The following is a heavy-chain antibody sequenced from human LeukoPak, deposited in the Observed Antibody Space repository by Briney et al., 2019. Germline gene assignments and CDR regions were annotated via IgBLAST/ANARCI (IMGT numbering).Heavy chain of an antibody. J-gene: IGHJ6*02. CDR1: GFTFSSYA. V-gene: IGHV3-23*01. D-gene: IGHD6-6*01. CDR2: ISGSGGGT. CDR3: ARAPPYSSASWGYYGMDV. Sequence: GGSLRLSCAASGFTFSSYAMSWVRQAPEKGLEWVSTISGSGGGTYYADSVKGRFTISRENAKNSLYLQMNSLRAGDTAVYYCARAPPYSSASWGYYGMDVWGQGTTVTVSS.